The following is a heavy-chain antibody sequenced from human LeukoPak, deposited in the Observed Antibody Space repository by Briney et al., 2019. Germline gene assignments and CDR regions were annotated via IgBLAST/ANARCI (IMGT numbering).Heavy chain of an antibody. CDR1: GFTFSSYW. Sequence: PGGSLRLSWAASGFTFSSYWMHWVRQAPGKGLVWVSRINSDGSSTSYADSVKGRFTISRDNAKNTLYLQMNSLRAEDTAVYYCAREGIAVAGRYYFDYWGQGTLVTVSS. CDR3: AREGIAVAGRYYFDY. D-gene: IGHD6-19*01. V-gene: IGHV3-74*01. CDR2: INSDGSST. J-gene: IGHJ4*02.